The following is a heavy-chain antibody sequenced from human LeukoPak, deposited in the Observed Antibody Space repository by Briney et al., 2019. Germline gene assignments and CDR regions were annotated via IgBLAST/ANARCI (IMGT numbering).Heavy chain of an antibody. Sequence: GGSLRLSCAASGFTFDDYAMHWVRQAPGKGLESVSVISWISGNIGYADYVKGRFTISRDNAKNSLYLQMNSLRAEDTSLYYCAKDMGSGYYDSSGYYPNYYYYYGMDVWGQGTTVTVSS. D-gene: IGHD3-22*01. J-gene: IGHJ6*02. CDR1: GFTFDDYA. V-gene: IGHV3-9*01. CDR3: AKDMGSGYYDSSGYYPNYYYYYGMDV. CDR2: ISWISGNI.